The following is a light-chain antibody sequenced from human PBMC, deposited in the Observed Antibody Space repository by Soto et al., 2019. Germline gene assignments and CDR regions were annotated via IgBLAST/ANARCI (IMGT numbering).Light chain of an antibody. V-gene: IGKV3-15*01. CDR1: QSVSTN. Sequence: EILMTQSPATLSVSPVERATLSCMASQSVSTNLAWYQQKPGRAPRLLFHGASTRATGIPARLSGSGSGTEFTLTISSLQSEDVAVYYCQQYNNWPGTFGQGTKVDIK. CDR3: QQYNNWPGT. CDR2: GAS. J-gene: IGKJ1*01.